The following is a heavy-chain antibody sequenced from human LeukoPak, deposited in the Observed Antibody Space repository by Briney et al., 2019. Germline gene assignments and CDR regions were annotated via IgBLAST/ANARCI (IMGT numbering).Heavy chain of an antibody. CDR1: GYTFTSYH. Sequence: PRASVKVSCKASGYTFTSYHINWVRQATGQGLEWVGWMNPNNSDIGYAQKFQGRVTMTRNTSIGTAYMELSSLRSEDTAIYYCVRVPPGTTIYAYWGQGTLVTVSS. CDR3: VRVPPGTTIYAY. D-gene: IGHD1-14*01. J-gene: IGHJ4*02. V-gene: IGHV1-8*01. CDR2: MNPNNSDI.